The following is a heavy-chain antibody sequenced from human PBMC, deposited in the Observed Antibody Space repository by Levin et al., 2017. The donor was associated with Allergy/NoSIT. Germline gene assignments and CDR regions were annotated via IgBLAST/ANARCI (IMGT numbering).Heavy chain of an antibody. Sequence: KAGGSLRLSCVASGFSFTDAWMKWVRQAPGKGPEWLGRIKSNVDGGTTNYAASVEGRFIMSRDDSKNTLYLQMNDLRIEDTGMYYCTTLFTVPNTPGAWGQGTLVTVSS. J-gene: IGHJ5*02. CDR2: IKSNVDGGTT. CDR1: GFSFTDAW. V-gene: IGHV3-15*07. CDR3: TTLFTVPNTPGA. D-gene: IGHD2-15*01.